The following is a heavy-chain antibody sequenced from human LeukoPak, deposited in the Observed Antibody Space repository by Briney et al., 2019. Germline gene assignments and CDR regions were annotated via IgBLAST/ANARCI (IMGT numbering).Heavy chain of an antibody. V-gene: IGHV1-18*01. CDR2: ISAYNGNT. CDR1: GYTFTSYG. D-gene: IGHD3-22*01. J-gene: IGHJ3*02. Sequence: ASVKVSCKASGYTFTSYGISWVRQAPGQGLEWMGWISAYNGNTHYAQKLQGRVTMTRDTSTSTVYMELSSLRSEDTAVYYCARVESYYYDTSDKDAFDIWGQGAMVTVSS. CDR3: ARVESYYYDTSDKDAFDI.